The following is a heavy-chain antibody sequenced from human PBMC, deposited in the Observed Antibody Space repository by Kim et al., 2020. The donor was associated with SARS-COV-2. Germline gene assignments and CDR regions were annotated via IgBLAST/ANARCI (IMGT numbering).Heavy chain of an antibody. Sequence: SETLSLTCNVSGDSIRSNFWSWIRQPPGKGLEWIGYIYNSGSRGSANYNPSLKSRVTISADMSKSHFSLKLNSVSAADTAVYYCVRRTDTGGWQFDYWGQGILVTVSS. CDR3: VRRTDTGGWQFDY. V-gene: IGHV4-59*01. CDR1: GDSIRSNF. D-gene: IGHD6-19*01. CDR2: IYNSGSRGSA. J-gene: IGHJ4*02.